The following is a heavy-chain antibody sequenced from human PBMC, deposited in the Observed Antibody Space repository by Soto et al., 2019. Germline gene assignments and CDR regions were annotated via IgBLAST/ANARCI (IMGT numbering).Heavy chain of an antibody. D-gene: IGHD3-3*01. J-gene: IGHJ3*02. V-gene: IGHV1-46*01. CDR3: ARVEKVGPSAFDI. CDR1: GYTLTSYY. CDR2: INPSGGST. Sequence: GASVKVSCKASGYTLTSYYMHWVRQAPGQGLEWMGIINPSGGSTSYAQKFQGRGTMTRDTSTSTVYMELSSLRSEDTAVYYCARVEKVGPSAFDIWGQGTMVTVSS.